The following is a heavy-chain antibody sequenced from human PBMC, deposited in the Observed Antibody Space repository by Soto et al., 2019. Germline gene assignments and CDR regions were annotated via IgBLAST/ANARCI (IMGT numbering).Heavy chain of an antibody. V-gene: IGHV1-3*04. CDR1: GYTFTYYP. D-gene: IGHD2-15*01. J-gene: IGHJ5*02. Sequence: SCKASGYTFTYYPIHWVRQAPGQRLEWMGWINIGNGNTASSQKFQDRVTITRETSASTAYMELTSLRSEDTAVYYCAREPLCGGRCYDNYFDPWGQGTLVTAPQ. CDR2: INIGNGNT. CDR3: AREPLCGGRCYDNYFDP.